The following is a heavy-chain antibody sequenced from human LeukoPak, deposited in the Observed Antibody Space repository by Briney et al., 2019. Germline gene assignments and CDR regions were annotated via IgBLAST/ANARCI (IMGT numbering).Heavy chain of an antibody. D-gene: IGHD3-10*01. CDR2: IYYSGSI. Sequence: SETLSLTCTVSGGSISSYYWNWIRQPPGKGLEWIGYIYYSGSINYNPSLKSRVTISVDTSKNQFSLKLSSVTAADTAVYYCARGAMVRGVPFDYWGQGTLVTVSS. V-gene: IGHV4-59*01. CDR1: GGSISSYY. J-gene: IGHJ4*02. CDR3: ARGAMVRGVPFDY.